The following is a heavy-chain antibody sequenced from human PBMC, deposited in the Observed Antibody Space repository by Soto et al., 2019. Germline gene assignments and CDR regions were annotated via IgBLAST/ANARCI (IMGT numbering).Heavy chain of an antibody. V-gene: IGHV3-23*01. CDR1: GFTFSNYA. CDR3: AKAGCSGGTCYLYYFDY. Sequence: SLRLSCAASGFTFSNYAMSWVRQAPGKGLEWVSTISGRGGNTYYADSVKGRFTISRGNSRNTLYLQMDSLRVEDSAVYSCAKAGCSGGTCYLYYFDYWGQGALVTVSS. J-gene: IGHJ4*02. CDR2: ISGRGGNT. D-gene: IGHD2-15*01.